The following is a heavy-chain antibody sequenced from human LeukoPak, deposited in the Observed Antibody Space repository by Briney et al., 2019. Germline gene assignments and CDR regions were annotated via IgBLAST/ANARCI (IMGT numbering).Heavy chain of an antibody. Sequence: GASVKVSRKASGYTFTSYDINWVRQAPGQGLEWMGGIIPIFGTANYAQKFQGRVTITTDESTSTAYMELSSLRSEDTAVYYCATSPGIAAAEFDYWGQGTLVTVSS. CDR3: ATSPGIAAAEFDY. CDR1: GYTFTSYD. D-gene: IGHD6-13*01. J-gene: IGHJ4*02. V-gene: IGHV1-69*05. CDR2: IIPIFGTA.